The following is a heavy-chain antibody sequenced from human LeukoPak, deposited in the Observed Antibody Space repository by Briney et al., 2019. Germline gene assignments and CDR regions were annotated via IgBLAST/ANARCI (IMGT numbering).Heavy chain of an antibody. J-gene: IGHJ4*02. CDR3: AKGDNNILTGYYNSFNS. D-gene: IGHD3-9*01. Sequence: GGSLRLSCAASGFTFSDYAMTWIRQAPGKGLEWVSTISGSGISTYFADSVKGRFTISRDNSRNTMFLQMDRLRAEDTALFYCAKGDNNILTGYYNSFNSCGQGTLVTVSS. CDR2: ISGSGIST. V-gene: IGHV3-23*01. CDR1: GFTFSDYA.